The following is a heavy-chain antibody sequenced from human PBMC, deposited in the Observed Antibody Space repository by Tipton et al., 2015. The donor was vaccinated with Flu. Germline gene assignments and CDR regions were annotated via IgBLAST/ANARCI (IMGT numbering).Heavy chain of an antibody. D-gene: IGHD5-24*01. CDR3: ARGGSGWLQYYYYYYGMDV. Sequence: TLSLTCAVYGGSFSGYYWSWIRQPPGKGLEWIGEINHSGSTSYNPSLKSRVTISVDTSKNQFSLKLSSVTAADTAVYYCARGGSGWLQYYYYYYGMDVWGQGTTVPVSS. J-gene: IGHJ6*02. CDR1: GGSFSGYY. CDR2: INHSGST. V-gene: IGHV4-34*01.